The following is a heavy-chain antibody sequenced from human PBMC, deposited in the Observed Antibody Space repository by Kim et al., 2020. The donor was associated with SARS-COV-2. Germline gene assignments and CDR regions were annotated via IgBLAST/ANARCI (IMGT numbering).Heavy chain of an antibody. CDR3: AREGYPEGYCSGGSCTHNWFDT. CDR2: IYYSGST. Sequence: SETLSLTCTVSGGSISSYYWSWIRQPPGKGLEWIGYIYYSGSTNYNPSLKSRVTISVDTSKNQFSLKLSSVTAADTAVYYCAREGYPEGYCSGGSCTHNWFDTWGQGTLVTVSS. V-gene: IGHV4-59*13. D-gene: IGHD2-15*01. CDR1: GGSISSYY. J-gene: IGHJ5*02.